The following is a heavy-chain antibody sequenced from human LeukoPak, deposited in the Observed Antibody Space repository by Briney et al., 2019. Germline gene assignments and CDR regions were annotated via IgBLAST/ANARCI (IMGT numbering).Heavy chain of an antibody. J-gene: IGHJ4*02. CDR2: IYTSGST. Sequence: SETLSLTCTVSGGSISSYYWSWIRQPPGKGLEWIGYIYTSGSTNYNPSLKSRVTISVDTSKNQFSLKLSSVTAADTAVYYCARSRYSSSFNPCDYWGQGTLVTVSS. CDR1: GGSISSYY. V-gene: IGHV4-4*09. CDR3: ARSRYSSSFNPCDY. D-gene: IGHD6-13*01.